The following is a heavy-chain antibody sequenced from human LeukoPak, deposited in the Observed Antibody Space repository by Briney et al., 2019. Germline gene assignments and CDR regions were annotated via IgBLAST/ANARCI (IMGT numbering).Heavy chain of an antibody. Sequence: GESLRLSCVGSGFTFNSYWMSWVRQAPGKGLEWVANIKQDGSEKKYVDSVKGRFTISRDNAKNSLYLQMKSLRAEDTAVYYCARVSGWYSWHLDLWGRGTLVTVSS. V-gene: IGHV3-7*01. CDR3: ARVSGWYSWHLDL. CDR1: GFTFNSYW. D-gene: IGHD6-19*01. CDR2: IKQDGSEK. J-gene: IGHJ2*01.